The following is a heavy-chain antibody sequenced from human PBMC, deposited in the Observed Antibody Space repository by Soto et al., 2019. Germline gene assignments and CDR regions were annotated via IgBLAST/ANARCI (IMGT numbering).Heavy chain of an antibody. CDR3: ARETGKQWLATPNWFDP. Sequence: ASVKVSCKASGYTFTSYAMHWVRQAPGQRLKWMGWINAGNGNTKYSQKFQGRVTITRDTSASTAYMELSSLRSEDTAVYYCARETGKQWLATPNWFDPWGQGTLVTVSS. V-gene: IGHV1-3*01. D-gene: IGHD6-19*01. J-gene: IGHJ5*02. CDR1: GYTFTSYA. CDR2: INAGNGNT.